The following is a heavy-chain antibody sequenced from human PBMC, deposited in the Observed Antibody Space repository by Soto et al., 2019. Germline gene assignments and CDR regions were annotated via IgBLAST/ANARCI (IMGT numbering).Heavy chain of an antibody. Sequence: GGSLRLSCAAPGFTFSIYAIHWVRQAPGKGLEWVAVISKDGSDKYYAGSVKGRFTISRDNSKNTLYLQMNSLRAEDTAVYYCAREISMDTAMVEPRYYGMDVWGQGTTVTVSS. V-gene: IGHV3-30-3*01. CDR2: ISKDGSDK. CDR1: GFTFSIYA. CDR3: AREISMDTAMVEPRYYGMDV. D-gene: IGHD5-18*01. J-gene: IGHJ6*02.